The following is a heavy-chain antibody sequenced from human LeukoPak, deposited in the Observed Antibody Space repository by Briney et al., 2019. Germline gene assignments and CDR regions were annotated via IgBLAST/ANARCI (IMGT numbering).Heavy chain of an antibody. CDR3: ARSKFGELSFDY. J-gene: IGHJ4*02. CDR2: IYYSGST. V-gene: IGHV4-59*01. Sequence: PSETLSLTCTVSGGSISSYYWSWIRQPPGKGLEWIGYIYYSGSTNYNPSLRSRVTISVDTSKNQFSLKLSSVTAADTAVYYCARSKFGELSFDYWGQGTLVTVSS. CDR1: GGSISSYY. D-gene: IGHD3-10*01.